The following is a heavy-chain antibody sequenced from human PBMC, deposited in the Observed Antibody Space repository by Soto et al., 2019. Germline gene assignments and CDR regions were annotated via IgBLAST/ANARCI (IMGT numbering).Heavy chain of an antibody. J-gene: IGHJ4*02. V-gene: IGHV4-34*01. CDR3: ARGDLEYYYDSSGYYYVTFQLFDY. CDR1: GGSFSGYY. Sequence: SETLSLTCAVYGGSFSGYYWSWIRQPPGKGLEWIGEINHSGSTNYNPSLKSRVTISVDTSKNQFSLKLSSVTAADTAVYYCARGDLEYYYDSSGYYYVTFQLFDYWGQGTLVTVSS. D-gene: IGHD3-22*01. CDR2: INHSGST.